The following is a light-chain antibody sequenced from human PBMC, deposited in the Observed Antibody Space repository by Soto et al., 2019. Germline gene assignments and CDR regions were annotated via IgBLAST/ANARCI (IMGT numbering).Light chain of an antibody. J-gene: IGKJ1*01. V-gene: IGKV3-20*01. CDR1: QSISSSF. Sequence: DIVLTQSPGTLSLSPGQRATLSCRASQSISSSFLAWYQQKPGQAPRLLIYGASSRATGIPDRFSGSGSGTDFTLTISRLEPEDFAVYYCQQCGSSPETFGQGTKGDI. CDR2: GAS. CDR3: QQCGSSPET.